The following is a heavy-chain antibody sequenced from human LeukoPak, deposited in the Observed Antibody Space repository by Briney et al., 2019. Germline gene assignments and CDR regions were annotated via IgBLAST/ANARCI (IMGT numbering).Heavy chain of an antibody. V-gene: IGHV4-59*12. CDR3: ARAKLATISGYYYYMDV. J-gene: IGHJ6*03. Sequence: SETLSLTCTVSGGSISSYYWSWIRQPPGKGLEWIGYIYYSGSTNYNPSLKSRVTISVDTSKNQFSLKLSSVTAADTAVYYCARAKLATISGYYYYMDVWGKGTTVTVSS. CDR2: IYYSGST. D-gene: IGHD5-12*01. CDR1: GGSISSYY.